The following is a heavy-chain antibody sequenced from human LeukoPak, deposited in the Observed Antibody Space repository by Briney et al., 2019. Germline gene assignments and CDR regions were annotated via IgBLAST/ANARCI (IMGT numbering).Heavy chain of an antibody. CDR1: GFTVSSNY. CDR2: IYSGGDT. V-gene: IGHV3-66*01. CDR3: ARAYWWETGAFDY. Sequence: GALRLSCAASGFTVSSNYMSWVRQAPGKGLEWVSVIYSGGDTYYADSLKGRFTISRDNSKNTLYLQMNSLRAEDTAVYYCARAYWWETGAFDYWGQGTLVTVSS. J-gene: IGHJ4*02. D-gene: IGHD2-8*02.